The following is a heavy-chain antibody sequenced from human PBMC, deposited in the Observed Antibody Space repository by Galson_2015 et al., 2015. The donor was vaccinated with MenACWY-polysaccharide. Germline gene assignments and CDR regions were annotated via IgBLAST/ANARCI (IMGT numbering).Heavy chain of an antibody. Sequence: SVKVSCKASGYTFTRYAMNWVRQAPGQRPEWMGWINTDTGNPTYAQGFTGRFVFSLDTSVSTAYLRISSLKAEDTAVYYCARVGARWLATYFYYYAMDVWGQGTTVTVSS. CDR1: GYTFTRYA. D-gene: IGHD6-19*01. CDR2: INTDTGNP. CDR3: ARVGARWLATYFYYYAMDV. V-gene: IGHV7-4-1*02. J-gene: IGHJ6*02.